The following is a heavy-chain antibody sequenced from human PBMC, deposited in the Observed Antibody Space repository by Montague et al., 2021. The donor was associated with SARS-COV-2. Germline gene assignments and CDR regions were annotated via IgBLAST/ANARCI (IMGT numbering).Heavy chain of an antibody. CDR2: IHSSGSA. Sequence: SETLSLTCTLSGFSISDGYYWGWFRQPPGKGLEWIGSIHSSGSAFFNPSLQSRITTSVDASKNEISLKLNSVTAADTAVYFCARGPRWTAARCTFDPWGQGTLVTVSS. CDR3: ARGPRWTAARCTFDP. J-gene: IGHJ5*02. D-gene: IGHD6-6*01. V-gene: IGHV4-38-2*02. CDR1: GFSISDGYY.